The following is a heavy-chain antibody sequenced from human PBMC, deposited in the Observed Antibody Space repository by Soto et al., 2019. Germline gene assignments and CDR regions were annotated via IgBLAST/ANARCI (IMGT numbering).Heavy chain of an antibody. J-gene: IGHJ4*02. CDR3: SSGSYYSSY. CDR1: VFSFSGSA. Sequence: PGWSLRLSCTSSVFSFSGSAMHWVRQASGKGLEWVGRIRSKSNKYATLYAASVKGRFTISRDDSQNTAYLQMESLKSEDTAVYYCSSGSYYSSYWGQGTLVTVSS. CDR2: IRSKSNKYAT. D-gene: IGHD1-26*01. V-gene: IGHV3-73*01.